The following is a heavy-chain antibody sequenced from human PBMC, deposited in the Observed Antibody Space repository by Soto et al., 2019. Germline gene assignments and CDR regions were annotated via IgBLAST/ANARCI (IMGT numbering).Heavy chain of an antibody. D-gene: IGHD1-26*01. CDR3: ARAVSSATYYDCIGY. CDR2: IWYDGSNQ. Sequence: GGSLRLSCEASGFDISTYGLHWVRQDPGKGLEWLAFIWYDGSNQHYAASVKGRFTISRDNSRNTLYLQMNNLRADDTAVYFCARAVSSATYYDCIGYWGRGTLVTVSS. CDR1: GFDISTYG. J-gene: IGHJ4*02. V-gene: IGHV3-33*01.